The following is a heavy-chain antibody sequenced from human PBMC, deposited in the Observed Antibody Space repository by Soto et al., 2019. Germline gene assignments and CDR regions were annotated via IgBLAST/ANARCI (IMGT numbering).Heavy chain of an antibody. J-gene: IGHJ6*02. Sequence: GASVKVSCKASGYTFTSYGISWVRQAPGQGLEWMGWISAYNGNTNHAQKLQGRVTMTTDTSTSTAYMELRSLRSDDTAVYYCARYPPLYRYVPGADYYYYYGMDVWGQGTTVNVSS. CDR1: GYTFTSYG. V-gene: IGHV1-18*01. CDR3: ARYPPLYRYVPGADYYYYYGMDV. D-gene: IGHD1-1*01. CDR2: ISAYNGNT.